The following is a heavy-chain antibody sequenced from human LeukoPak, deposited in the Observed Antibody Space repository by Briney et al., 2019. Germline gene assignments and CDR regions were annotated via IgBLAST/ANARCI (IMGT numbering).Heavy chain of an antibody. V-gene: IGHV3-23*01. Sequence: GGSLRLFCVASGFTFSNHGMSWVREDPGKGLEWVSSISANSVYIYYAPSVKGRFTIYRDNSKNTLFTQMNNMGAEDTAIYLCAKIGVTGGWFFGLRGRGNLFSVSS. CDR2: ISANSVYI. D-gene: IGHD3-3*01. CDR3: AKIGVTGGWFFGL. CDR1: GFTFSNHG. J-gene: IGHJ2*01.